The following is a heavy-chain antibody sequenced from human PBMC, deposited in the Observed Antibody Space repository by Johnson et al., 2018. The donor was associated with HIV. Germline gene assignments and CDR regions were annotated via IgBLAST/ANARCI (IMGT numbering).Heavy chain of an antibody. CDR2: ISYDGSNK. CDR1: GFTFSSYA. D-gene: IGHD3-22*01. V-gene: IGHV3-30*18. CDR3: AKRADSTAYYYVPHGAFDL. Sequence: QVQLVESGGGVVQPGRSLRLSCAASGFTFSSYAMHWVRQAPGKGLEWVAVISYDGSNKYYADSVKGRFTISRDNSKNTLYLQISSLRTEDTAVYYCAKRADSTAYYYVPHGAFDLWGQGTLVTVSS. J-gene: IGHJ3*01.